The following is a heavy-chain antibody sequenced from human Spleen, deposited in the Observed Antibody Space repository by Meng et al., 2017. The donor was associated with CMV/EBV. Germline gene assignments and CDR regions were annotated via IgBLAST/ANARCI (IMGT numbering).Heavy chain of an antibody. Sequence: ASVKVSCKASGGTFSSYAISWVRQAPGQGLEWMGWISAYNGNTNYAQKLQGRVTMTTDTSTSTAYMELRSLRSDDTAVYYCASFPLYCSSTSCYLDYYYGMDVWGQGTTVTVSS. D-gene: IGHD2-2*01. CDR3: ASFPLYCSSTSCYLDYYYGMDV. CDR2: ISAYNGNT. CDR1: GGTFSSYA. V-gene: IGHV1-18*01. J-gene: IGHJ6*02.